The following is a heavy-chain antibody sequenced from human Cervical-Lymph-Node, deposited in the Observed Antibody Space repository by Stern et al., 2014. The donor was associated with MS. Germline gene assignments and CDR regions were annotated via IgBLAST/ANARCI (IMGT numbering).Heavy chain of an antibody. CDR1: GYTFTRYD. CDR3: TRGPRT. CDR2: MNPDSGDT. V-gene: IGHV1-8*01. J-gene: IGHJ4*02. Sequence: QLVQSGAGVEKPAASVKVSCRASGYTFTRYDIHWVRRASGQGLEWMGWMNPDSGDTGIAQKFQARVTMTRDTSTSTAYLELHSLKSEDTAVYYCTRGPRTWGRGTLVTVSS. D-gene: IGHD1-7*01.